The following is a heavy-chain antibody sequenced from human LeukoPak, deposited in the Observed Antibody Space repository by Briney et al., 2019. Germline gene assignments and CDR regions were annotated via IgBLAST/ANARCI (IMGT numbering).Heavy chain of an antibody. CDR3: AKLFDSGTYNNFFHY. Sequence: GGSLRLSCAASGFIFKNYGMHWVRQAPAKGLVWVAFIRFDGSDKYYADSVKGRFTISRDNSKNTLYLQMNSLRPEDTAIYYCAKLFDSGTYNNFFHYWGQGTLVTVSS. CDR2: IRFDGSDK. D-gene: IGHD3-10*01. V-gene: IGHV3-30*02. CDR1: GFIFKNYG. J-gene: IGHJ4*02.